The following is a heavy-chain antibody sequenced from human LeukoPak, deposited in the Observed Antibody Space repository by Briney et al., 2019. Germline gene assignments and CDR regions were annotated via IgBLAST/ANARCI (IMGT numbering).Heavy chain of an antibody. Sequence: GESLKISCKGSGYSFSTSWIGWVRQMPGKGLEWLGIMYPGDFDTRYNPSFEGQVIISADKSISTAYLQWSSLEASDTAMYYCARRGNGRDAFDIWGQGTMVTVSS. CDR1: GYSFSTSW. J-gene: IGHJ3*02. D-gene: IGHD2-15*01. CDR3: ARRGNGRDAFDI. CDR2: MYPGDFDT. V-gene: IGHV5-51*01.